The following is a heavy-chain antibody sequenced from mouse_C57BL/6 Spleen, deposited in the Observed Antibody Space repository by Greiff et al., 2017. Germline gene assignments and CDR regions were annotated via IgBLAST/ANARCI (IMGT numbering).Heavy chain of an antibody. CDR1: GFSLTSYG. Sequence: VQLQESGPGLVQPSQSLSITCTVSGFSLTSYGVHWVRQSPGKGLEWLGVIWSGGSTDYNAAFISRLSISKDKSKSQVFFKMNSLQADDTAIYYCASESYAMDYWGQGTSVTVSS. V-gene: IGHV2-2*01. CDR3: ASESYAMDY. CDR2: IWSGGST. J-gene: IGHJ4*01.